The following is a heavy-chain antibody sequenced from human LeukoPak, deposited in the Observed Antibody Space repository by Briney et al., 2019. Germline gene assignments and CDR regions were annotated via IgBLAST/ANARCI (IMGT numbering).Heavy chain of an antibody. J-gene: IGHJ3*02. V-gene: IGHV3-7*01. CDR1: GFSFSDSW. CDR3: ARDPLNGALDI. Sequence: PGGSLRLSCSASGFSFSDSWMSWVRHLPGKGLEWLADMNPDGSKIVYVDSVKGRFTISRDNAKNSLFLQMNGLRAEDTAVYYCARDPLNGALDIWGGGALVTVSS. CDR2: MNPDGSKI.